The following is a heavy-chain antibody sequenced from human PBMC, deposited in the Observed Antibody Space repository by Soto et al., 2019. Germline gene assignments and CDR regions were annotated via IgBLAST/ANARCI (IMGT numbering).Heavy chain of an antibody. J-gene: IGHJ3*02. CDR1: GFTFSTYD. V-gene: IGHV3-13*01. CDR2: IGTAGDT. D-gene: IGHD2-8*02. CDR3: ARGLDWEHGIDDAFDI. Sequence: GGSLRLSCAASGFTFSTYDMHWVRQVTGKGLEWVSGIGTAGDTYYSGSVKGRFTISRENAKKSFFLQMNSLRAGDTAVYYCARGLDWEHGIDDAFDIWGRGTMVTVSS.